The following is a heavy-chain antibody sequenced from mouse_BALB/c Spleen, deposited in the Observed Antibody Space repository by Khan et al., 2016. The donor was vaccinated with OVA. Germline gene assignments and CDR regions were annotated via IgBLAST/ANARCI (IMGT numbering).Heavy chain of an antibody. CDR3: ARAVYCGAWFAF. Sequence: QVQLKESGPGLVAPSQSLSITCTVSGFSLNSYGVHWVRQPPGKGLEWLGVIWAGGSTNHNSALMSRLRISNDHSKSHVFFKMNSLQNEDTAMYYFARAVYCGAWFAFGGQGTLVTVSA. CDR2: IWAGGST. CDR1: GFSLNSYG. J-gene: IGHJ3*01. V-gene: IGHV2-9*02. D-gene: IGHD1-1*01.